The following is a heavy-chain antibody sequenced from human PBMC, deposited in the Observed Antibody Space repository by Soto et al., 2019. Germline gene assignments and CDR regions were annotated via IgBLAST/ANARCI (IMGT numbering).Heavy chain of an antibody. D-gene: IGHD3-22*01. V-gene: IGHV4-31*03. Sequence: QVQLQESGPGLVKASQTLSLTCTVSGGSVGSGGHHWSWIRQHPGNGLEWIGYIYYTGSTDYNPSLTSRVTLSVDTSKHQFSLRLTSVAAADTAVYYCARDSDDTSPARFDYWGQGTLVTLSS. CDR1: GGSVGSGGHH. CDR2: IYYTGST. CDR3: ARDSDDTSPARFDY. J-gene: IGHJ4*02.